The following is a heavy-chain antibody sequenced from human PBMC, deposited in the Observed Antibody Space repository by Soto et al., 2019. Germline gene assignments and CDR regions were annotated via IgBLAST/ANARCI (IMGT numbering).Heavy chain of an antibody. J-gene: IGHJ4*02. CDR1: GYTFTSYV. V-gene: IGHV1-18*01. D-gene: IGHD3-22*01. CDR3: ARESRNYDALDY. CDR2: ISADNHNT. Sequence: QVQLMPSGLEVKRPGASVKVSCKTSGYTFTSYVISWVRQAPGHGLEWMGWISADNHNTNVAQNFQGRVTLTTDTSTTTVFMELRNLRSDDTAVYYCARESRNYDALDYWGQGTLVTVSS.